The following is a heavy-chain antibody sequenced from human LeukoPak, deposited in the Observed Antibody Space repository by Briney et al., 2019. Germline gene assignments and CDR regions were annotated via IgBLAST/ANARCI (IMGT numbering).Heavy chain of an antibody. Sequence: ASVKVSCMASGYIFTSYYMHWVRQAPGQGLEWMGIINPSGGSTSYAQKFQGRVTMTRDTSTSTVYMELSSLRSEDTAVYYCARTDGDYGLYFDYWGQGTLVTVSS. J-gene: IGHJ4*02. CDR1: GYIFTSYY. D-gene: IGHD4-17*01. V-gene: IGHV1-46*01. CDR2: INPSGGST. CDR3: ARTDGDYGLYFDY.